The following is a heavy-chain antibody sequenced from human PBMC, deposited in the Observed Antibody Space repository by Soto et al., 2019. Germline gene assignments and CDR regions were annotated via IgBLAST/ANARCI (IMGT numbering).Heavy chain of an antibody. V-gene: IGHV1-58*01. J-gene: IGHJ6*02. CDR2: IVVGSGNT. CDR3: AADTQPPPYYYYYYDMDV. CDR1: GFTFTSSA. Sequence: GASVKVSCKASGFTFTSSAVQWVRQARGQRLEWIGWIVVGSGNTNYAQKFQERVTITRDMSTSTAYMELSSLRSEDTAVYYCAADTQPPPYYYYYYDMDVWGQGTTVTVSS.